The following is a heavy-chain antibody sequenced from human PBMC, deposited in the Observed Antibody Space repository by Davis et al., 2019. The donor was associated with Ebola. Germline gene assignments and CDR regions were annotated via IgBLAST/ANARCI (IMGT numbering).Heavy chain of an antibody. CDR2: INPNSGGT. Sequence: ASVKVSCKASGYTFTGYYMHWVRQAPGQGPEWMGWINPNSGGTNYAQKFQGRVTMTRDTSISTAYMELSRLRSDDTAVYYCARTHDYGDYGGFFFDYWGQGTLVTVSS. V-gene: IGHV1-2*02. D-gene: IGHD4-17*01. CDR1: GYTFTGYY. CDR3: ARTHDYGDYGGFFFDY. J-gene: IGHJ4*02.